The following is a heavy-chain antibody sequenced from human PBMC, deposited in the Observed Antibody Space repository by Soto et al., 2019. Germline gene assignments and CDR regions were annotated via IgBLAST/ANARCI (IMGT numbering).Heavy chain of an antibody. Sequence: EVQLLESGGDLIQPGGSLRLSCAASGFTFSSNSFTGVRQAPGKGLEYVSGISIGGDKTWHADSVKGRFTVSRDNSKNTVYLQMNSLRVDDTAVYYCAKWDGYGDHWGQGTLVTVSS. D-gene: IGHD5-12*01. J-gene: IGHJ5*02. CDR1: GFTFSSNS. V-gene: IGHV3-23*01. CDR3: AKWDGYGDH. CDR2: ISIGGDKT.